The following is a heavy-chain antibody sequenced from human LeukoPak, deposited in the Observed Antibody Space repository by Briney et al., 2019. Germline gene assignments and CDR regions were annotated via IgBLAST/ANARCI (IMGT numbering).Heavy chain of an antibody. CDR3: ARGWGIPAPISWFDP. D-gene: IGHD2-2*01. Sequence: ASVKVSCKASGGSFSSNIIGWVRQAPGQGLEWMEGIVPIFGKTKYAQKFQGRVTITTDESSSTAYMELSSQRSDDTAIYYCARGWGIPAPISWFDPWGQGTLVTVSS. V-gene: IGHV1-69*05. J-gene: IGHJ5*02. CDR1: GGSFSSNI. CDR2: IVPIFGKT.